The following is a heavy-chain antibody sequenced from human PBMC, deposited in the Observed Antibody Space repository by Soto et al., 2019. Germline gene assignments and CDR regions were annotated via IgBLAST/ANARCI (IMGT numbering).Heavy chain of an antibody. CDR2: IYYSGST. V-gene: IGHV4-61*01. Sequence: SETLSLTCTVSGGSVSSNSYCWSWIRQPPGKGLEWIGYIYYSGSTNYNPSLKSRVTMSVDTSKSQFSLKLSSVTAADTAVYYCASTFRGYYFDYWGQGTLVTVSS. J-gene: IGHJ4*02. CDR3: ASTFRGYYFDY. CDR1: GGSVSSNSYC.